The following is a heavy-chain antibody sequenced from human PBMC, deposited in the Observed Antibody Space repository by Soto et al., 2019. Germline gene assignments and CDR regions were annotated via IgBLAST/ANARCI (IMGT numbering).Heavy chain of an antibody. CDR1: GFTFSSYA. Sequence: QVQLVESGGGVVQPGRSLRLSCAASGFTFSSYAMHWVRQAPGKGLEWVAVISYDGSNKYYADSVKGRFTISRDNSKNTLYLQMNSLRAEDTAVYYCARGGEGYSSSWFGWFDPWGQGTLVTVSS. V-gene: IGHV3-30-3*01. J-gene: IGHJ5*02. D-gene: IGHD6-13*01. CDR2: ISYDGSNK. CDR3: ARGGEGYSSSWFGWFDP.